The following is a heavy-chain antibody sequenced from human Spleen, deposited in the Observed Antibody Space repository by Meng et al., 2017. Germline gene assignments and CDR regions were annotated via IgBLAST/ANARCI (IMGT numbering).Heavy chain of an antibody. CDR3: STGRGSYRFYDY. CDR2: IIYCGNN. D-gene: IGHD3-16*02. Sequence: VPLKESRPATVKPSGTLSLTCTVSGGSIRSNRVWSCGRRPPGKRVVWCVEIIYCGNNNHNRPSQNRVRMTVDESTKKLSLMMRSITDPDKAVNYCSTGRGSYRFYDYWGQGTLVTVSS. CDR1: GGSIRSNRV. J-gene: IGHJ4*02. V-gene: IGHV4-4*02.